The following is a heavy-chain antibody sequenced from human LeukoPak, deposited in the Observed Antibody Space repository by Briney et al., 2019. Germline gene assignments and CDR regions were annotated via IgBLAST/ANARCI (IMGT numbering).Heavy chain of an antibody. CDR2: MNPNSGNT. J-gene: IGHJ4*02. CDR3: ARDLAPYSSSSETTFDY. D-gene: IGHD6-6*01. V-gene: IGHV1-8*01. CDR1: GYTFTSYD. Sequence: ASVKVSCKASGYTFTSYDINWVRQATGQGLEWMGWMNPNSGNTGYAQKFQGRVTMTTDTSTSTAYMELRSLRSDDTAVYYCARDLAPYSSSSETTFDYWGQGTLVTVSS.